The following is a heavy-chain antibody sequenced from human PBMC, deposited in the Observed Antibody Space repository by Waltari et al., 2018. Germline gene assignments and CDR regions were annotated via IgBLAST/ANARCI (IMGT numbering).Heavy chain of an antibody. Sequence: EVQLVESGGGLIQPGGSLRLSCAASGFTVSSNYMSWVRQAPGKGLEWVSVIYSGGSTYYADSVKGRFTISRDNSKNTLYLQMNSLRAEDTAVYYCAREVVRGVITFYYYGMDVWGQGTTVTVSS. CDR3: AREVVRGVITFYYYGMDV. D-gene: IGHD3-10*01. CDR1: GFTVSSNY. CDR2: IYSGGST. V-gene: IGHV3-53*01. J-gene: IGHJ6*02.